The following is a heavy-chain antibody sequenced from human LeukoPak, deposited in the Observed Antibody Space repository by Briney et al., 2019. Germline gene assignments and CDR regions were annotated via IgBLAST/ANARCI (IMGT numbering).Heavy chain of an antibody. Sequence: GGSLRLSCAASGFTFSSYAMSWARQAPGQGLEWVSAISGSGGRTYYADSVKGRFTISRDNSKNTLYLQMNSLRAEDTAVYYCATVSSSIGVVMTRYYGMDVWGQGTTVTVSS. CDR3: ATVSSSIGVVMTRYYGMDV. V-gene: IGHV3-23*01. CDR1: GFTFSSYA. CDR2: ISGSGGRT. D-gene: IGHD3-22*01. J-gene: IGHJ6*02.